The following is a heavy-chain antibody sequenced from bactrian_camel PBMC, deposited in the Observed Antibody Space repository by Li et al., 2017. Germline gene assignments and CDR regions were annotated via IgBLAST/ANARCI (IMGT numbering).Heavy chain of an antibody. J-gene: IGHJ4*01. Sequence: VQLVESGGGSVQAGRSLTLSCAASGTGDGSEYKCRAWFRQAPGQEREGVAVIYNGDNSAIYTDSAKGRFAISQDNGKNTLYLQMNSLKPEDTAMYYCAIRVPRWYGDTCLTGRSGANFWGQGTQVTVS. CDR1: GTGDGSEYKC. CDR2: IYNGDNSA. V-gene: IGHV3S61*01. CDR3: AIRVPRWYGDTCLTGRSGANF. D-gene: IGHD6*01.